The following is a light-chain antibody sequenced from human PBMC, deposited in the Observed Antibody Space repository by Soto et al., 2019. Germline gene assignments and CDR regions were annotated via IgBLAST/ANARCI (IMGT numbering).Light chain of an antibody. J-gene: IGKJ5*01. CDR1: QSIGSW. CDR2: DAS. CDR3: LQYKSYPAT. V-gene: IGKV1-5*01. Sequence: DIQMTQSPSTLSASMGDGATISCRASQSIGSWLAWYQQKPGRAPKLLIYDASSLQSGVPSRFSGTVSGTEFTLSISSLQPDDYAIDYCLQYKSYPATFGQGTRLDIK.